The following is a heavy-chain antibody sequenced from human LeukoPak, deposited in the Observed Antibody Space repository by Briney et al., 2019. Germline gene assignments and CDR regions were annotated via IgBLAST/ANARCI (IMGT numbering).Heavy chain of an antibody. D-gene: IGHD3-22*01. J-gene: IGHJ4*02. CDR1: GGSISSSSYY. CDR2: IYYSGST. V-gene: IGHV4-39*07. CDR3: AREGTYYYDSSGYSSWRFLDY. Sequence: PSETLSLTCTVSGGSISSSSYYWGWIRQPPGKGLEWIGSIYYSGSTYYNPSLKSRVTISVDTSKNQFSLKLSSVTAADTAVYYCAREGTYYYDSSGYSSWRFLDYWGQGTLVTVSS.